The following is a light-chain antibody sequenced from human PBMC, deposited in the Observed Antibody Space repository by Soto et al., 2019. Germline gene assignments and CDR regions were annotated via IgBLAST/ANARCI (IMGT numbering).Light chain of an antibody. CDR1: QSISSY. CDR3: QQSYSTPRT. Sequence: DIQMTQSPSSLSASVGDRVTITCRASQSISSYLNWYQQKPGKAPKLLIYAASSLQSGVPSRFSGSGSGTDFTLTISSRQPEDFATYYCQQSYSTPRTAGQGTKVEIK. V-gene: IGKV1-39*01. J-gene: IGKJ1*01. CDR2: AAS.